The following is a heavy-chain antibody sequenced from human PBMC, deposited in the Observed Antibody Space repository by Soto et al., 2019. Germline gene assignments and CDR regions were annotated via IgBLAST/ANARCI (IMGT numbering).Heavy chain of an antibody. CDR2: IKSKTDGGTT. CDR3: TTVPPVIPAAIYYYYMDV. CDR1: GFTFSNAW. V-gene: IGHV3-15*01. J-gene: IGHJ6*03. Sequence: EVQLVESGGGLVKPGGSLRLSCAASGFTFSNAWMSWVRQAPGKGLAWVGRIKSKTDGGTTDYAAPVKGRFTISRDDSKNTLYLQMNSLKTEDTAVYYCTTVPPVIPAAIYYYYMDVWGKGTTVTVSS. D-gene: IGHD2-2*01.